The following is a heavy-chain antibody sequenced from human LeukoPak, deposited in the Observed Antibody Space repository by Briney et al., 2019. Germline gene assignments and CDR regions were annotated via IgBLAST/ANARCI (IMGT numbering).Heavy chain of an antibody. Sequence: ASVKVSCKASGYTFTEYYVHWVRRAPGQRLEWMGWINPKNGGTNYAQKFQGRIAMTRDTSISTVYMELTRLTSDDTAVYYCARGKYFGSGETDYWGQGTLVTVSS. CDR3: ARGKYFGSGETDY. J-gene: IGHJ4*02. CDR1: GYTFTEYY. CDR2: INPKNGGT. D-gene: IGHD3-10*01. V-gene: IGHV1-2*02.